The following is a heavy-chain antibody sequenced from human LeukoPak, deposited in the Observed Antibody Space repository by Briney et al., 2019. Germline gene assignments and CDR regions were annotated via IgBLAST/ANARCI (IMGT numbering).Heavy chain of an antibody. CDR2: ISTYSGET. CDR1: GYTFKEYA. CDR3: ARDPSSTGGYYPYFDY. J-gene: IGHJ4*02. Sequence: ASVKVSCKTSGYTFKEYAISWLRQAPGQGLEWMGWISTYSGETYYAPKVQGRVTLTTDTSTSTGHMELESLRSDDTAVYYCARDPSSTGGYYPYFDYWGQGTLVTVSS. D-gene: IGHD1-26*01. V-gene: IGHV1-18*01.